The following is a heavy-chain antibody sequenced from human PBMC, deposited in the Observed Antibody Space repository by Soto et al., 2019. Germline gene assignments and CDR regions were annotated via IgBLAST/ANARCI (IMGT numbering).Heavy chain of an antibody. CDR2: ISAYNGNT. V-gene: IGHV1-18*01. J-gene: IGHJ5*02. D-gene: IGHD3-10*01. CDR3: ARDPLWFGELGWFDP. Sequence: ASVKVSCKVSGYTFTSYGISWVRQAPGQGLEWMGWISAYNGNTNYAQKLQGRVTMTTDTSTSTAYMELRSLRSDDTAVYYCARDPLWFGELGWFDPWGQGTLVTVSS. CDR1: GYTFTSYG.